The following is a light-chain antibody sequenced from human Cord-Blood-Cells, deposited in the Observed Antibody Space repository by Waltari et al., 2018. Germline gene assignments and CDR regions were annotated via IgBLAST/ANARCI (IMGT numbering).Light chain of an antibody. J-gene: IGKJ5*01. CDR2: AAS. Sequence: DIQMTQSPSSLSASVGDRVTIPCRASQSISTYLNWYQQKPGKAPKLLIDAASSLQSGIPSRFSGSGSGTDFTLTISSLQPEDFATYYCQQSYSTPQITFGQGTRLEIK. V-gene: IGKV1-39*01. CDR3: QQSYSTPQIT. CDR1: QSISTY.